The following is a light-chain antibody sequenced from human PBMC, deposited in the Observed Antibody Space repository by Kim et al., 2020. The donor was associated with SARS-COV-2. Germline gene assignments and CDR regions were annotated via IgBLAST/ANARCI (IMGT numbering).Light chain of an antibody. J-gene: IGKJ1*01. CDR2: GTS. Sequence: SPGERATLSCKESECVRSSALAWYQHKPGQAPRLLIYGTSNRATGIPDRFSGSGSETDFTLSSSRLEPKDLAVFYCHQYNLPPWTFGQGTKVDIK. CDR1: ECVRSSA. CDR3: HQYNLPPWT. V-gene: IGKV3-20*01.